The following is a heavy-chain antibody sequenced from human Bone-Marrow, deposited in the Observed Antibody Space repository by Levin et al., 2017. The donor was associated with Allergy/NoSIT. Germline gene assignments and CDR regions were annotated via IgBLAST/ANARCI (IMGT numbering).Heavy chain of an antibody. J-gene: IGHJ3*02. D-gene: IGHD4-17*01. CDR1: GGTFSSYP. CDR2: IIPILGIA. CDR3: ARGYYGDYVREQGAFEI. Sequence: ASVKVSCKASGGTFSSYPISWVRQAPGQGLEWMGRIIPILGIANYAQKFQGRVTITADKSTSTAYMELSSLRSEDTAVYYCARGYYGDYVREQGAFEIWGRGTMVTVSS. V-gene: IGHV1-69*04.